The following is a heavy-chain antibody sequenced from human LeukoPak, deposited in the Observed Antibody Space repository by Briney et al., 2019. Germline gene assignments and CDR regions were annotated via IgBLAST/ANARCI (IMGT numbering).Heavy chain of an antibody. D-gene: IGHD3-22*01. V-gene: IGHV4-59*01. CDR1: GGSISSYY. CDR3: ARVKGGTYYYDSSGYSGHDAFDI. J-gene: IGHJ3*02. CDR2: IYYSGST. Sequence: PSETLSLTCTVSGGSISSYYWSWIRQPPGKGLEWIGYIYYSGSTNYNPSLKSRVTISVDTSKNQFSLKLSSVTAADTAVYYCARVKGGTYYYDSSGYSGHDAFDIWGQGTMVTVSS.